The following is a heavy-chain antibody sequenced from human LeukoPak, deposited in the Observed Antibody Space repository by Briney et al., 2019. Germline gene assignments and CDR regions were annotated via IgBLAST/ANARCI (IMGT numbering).Heavy chain of an antibody. Sequence: PSETLSLTCTVSGGSISNYYWSWIRRPPGKGLEWIGYIYYSGSTNYNPSLKSRVTISVDTSKNQFSLKLNSVTAADTAVYYCASHYGSGSYYPLGYWGQGTLVTVSS. CDR3: ASHYGSGSYYPLGY. CDR1: GGSISNYY. CDR2: IYYSGST. D-gene: IGHD3-10*01. V-gene: IGHV4-59*01. J-gene: IGHJ4*02.